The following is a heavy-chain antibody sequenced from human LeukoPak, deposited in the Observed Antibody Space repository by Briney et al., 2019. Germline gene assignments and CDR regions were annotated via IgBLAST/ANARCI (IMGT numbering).Heavy chain of an antibody. J-gene: IGHJ4*02. CDR3: ARRAVADPHVIDY. CDR2: IYYSGST. CDR1: GGSISSYY. V-gene: IGHV4-59*01. D-gene: IGHD6-19*01. Sequence: PSETLSLTCTVPGGSISSYYWSWIRQPPGKGLEWIGYIYYSGSTNYNPSLKSRVTISVDTSKNQFSLKLSSVTAADTAVYYCARRAVADPHVIDYWGQGTLVTVSS.